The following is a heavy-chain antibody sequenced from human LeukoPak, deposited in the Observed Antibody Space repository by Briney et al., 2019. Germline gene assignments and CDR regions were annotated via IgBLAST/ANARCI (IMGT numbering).Heavy chain of an antibody. Sequence: GALRLSCVALEFSFETYWMSWVRQAPGKGPEWVANINEDGSEKHYVGSVRGRFTISRDNADNSLHLQMNSLRAEDTAVYYCARDMRPDTRRYYFDYWGQGTLVTVSS. V-gene: IGHV3-7*01. CDR2: INEDGSEK. CDR3: ARDMRPDTRRYYFDY. D-gene: IGHD2-2*01. J-gene: IGHJ4*02. CDR1: EFSFETYW.